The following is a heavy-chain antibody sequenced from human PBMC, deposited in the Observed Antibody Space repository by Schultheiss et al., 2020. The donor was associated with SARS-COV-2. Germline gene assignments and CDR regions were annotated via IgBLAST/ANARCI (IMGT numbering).Heavy chain of an antibody. CDR1: GFTFSSYG. CDR3: ARSSGVPAALFDY. J-gene: IGHJ4*02. CDR2: ISSSSSTI. V-gene: IGHV3-48*01. Sequence: GESLKISCAASGFTFSSYGMHWVRQAPGKGLEWVSSISSSSSTIYYADSVKGRFTISRDNAKNSLYLQMNSLRAEDTAVYYCARSSGVPAALFDYWGQGTLVTVAS. D-gene: IGHD2-2*01.